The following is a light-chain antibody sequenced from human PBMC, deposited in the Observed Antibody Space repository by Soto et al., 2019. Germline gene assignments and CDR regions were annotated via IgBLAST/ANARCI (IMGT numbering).Light chain of an antibody. J-gene: IGKJ1*01. CDR1: QSIGNN. V-gene: IGKV3-15*01. Sequence: EIVMTQSPATLSVSPGARAALSCGASQSIGNNLAWYQQQPGQAPRLLIYGASTTASGIPARFSGSGSGTEFTLTISSLQSEDFAVYYCLHYKDWPRWTFGQGTKVDIK. CDR2: GAS. CDR3: LHYKDWPRWT.